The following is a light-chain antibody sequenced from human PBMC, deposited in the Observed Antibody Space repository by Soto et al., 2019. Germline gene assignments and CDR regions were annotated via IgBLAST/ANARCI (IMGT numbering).Light chain of an antibody. J-gene: IGKJ4*01. Sequence: DIQMTQSPSSLSASVGDSVTITCQASQNITNFLNWYQHKLGKAPNLLIYDASNLEAGVPSRFSGTGSGTEFSFTISSLQPEDIGSYFCQQYDELPVTFGGGTKVEIK. CDR3: QQYDELPVT. CDR2: DAS. CDR1: QNITNF. V-gene: IGKV1-33*01.